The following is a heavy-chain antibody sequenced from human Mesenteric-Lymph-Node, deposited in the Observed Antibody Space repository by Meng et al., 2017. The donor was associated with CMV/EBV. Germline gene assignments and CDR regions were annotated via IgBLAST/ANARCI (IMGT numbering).Heavy chain of an antibody. J-gene: IGHJ6*02. D-gene: IGHD2-15*01. V-gene: IGHV3-11*04. CDR3: SRDRLRIVTPSPYYYYGLDV. CDR1: GFNFIDYY. CDR2: ISTTGNTI. Sequence: GESLRLSCAASGFNFIDYYMSWIRQAPGKGLEWVSYISTTGNTINYADSVKGRFTISRDNTKNSVYLEMNSLRAEDTAVYYCSRDRLRIVTPSPYYYYGLDVWGQGTTVTVSS.